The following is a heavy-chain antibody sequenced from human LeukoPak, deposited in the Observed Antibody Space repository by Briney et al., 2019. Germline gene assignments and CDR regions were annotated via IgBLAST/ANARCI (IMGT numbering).Heavy chain of an antibody. CDR1: GSEFIFGGYG. CDR2: IWYDGSHR. V-gene: IGHV3-33*01. J-gene: IGHJ6*04. CDR3: ARVVGGYDVFTGTSSYFYGMDV. Sequence: GGSLRLSCVGSGSEFIFGGYGMHWVRQVPGKGLEWVAVIWYDGSHRDYGNSVKGRFTISRDNAKNSLYLQLNSLRAEDTALYYCARVVGGYDVFTGTSSYFYGMDVWGKGTTVTVSS. D-gene: IGHD3-9*01.